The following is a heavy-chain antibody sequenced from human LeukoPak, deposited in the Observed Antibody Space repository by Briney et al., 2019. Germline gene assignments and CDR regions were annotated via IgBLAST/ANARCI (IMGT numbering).Heavy chain of an antibody. CDR1: GGSVSSGSYY. CDR2: IYYSGST. V-gene: IGHV4-61*01. J-gene: IGHJ6*02. CDR3: ARDFIVGDSHSGLDV. Sequence: PSETLSLTWTVSGGSVSSGSYYWSWIRQPPGKGLEWIGYIYYSGSTNYNPSLKSRVTISVDTSKNQFSLKLSSVTAADTAVYYCARDFIVGDSHSGLDVWGQGTTVTVSS. D-gene: IGHD3-10*01.